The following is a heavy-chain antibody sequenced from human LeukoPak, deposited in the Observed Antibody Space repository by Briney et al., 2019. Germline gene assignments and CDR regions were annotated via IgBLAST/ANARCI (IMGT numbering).Heavy chain of an antibody. CDR3: ARSPTLTGDDAFDI. CDR1: GFTFSSYS. Sequence: SGGSLRLSCAASGFTFSSYSMNWVRQAPGKGLEWVSGINWNGGSTGYADSVKGRFTISRDNAKNSLYLQMNSLRAEDTALYHCARSPTLTGDDAFDIWGQGTMVTVSS. CDR2: INWNGGST. V-gene: IGHV3-20*01. D-gene: IGHD7-27*01. J-gene: IGHJ3*02.